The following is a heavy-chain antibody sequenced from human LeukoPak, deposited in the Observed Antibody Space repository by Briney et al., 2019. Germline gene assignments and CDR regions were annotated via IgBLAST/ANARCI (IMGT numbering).Heavy chain of an antibody. J-gene: IGHJ4*02. V-gene: IGHV3-7*01. CDR1: GFTFSNAW. D-gene: IGHD5-18*01. Sequence: GGSLRLSCAASGFTFSNAWMSWVRQAPGKGLEWVADIKEDGSEKFYGDSVKGRFTISRDNAKNSLYLQMNSLRAEDTAMYYCTRQYTYGYEEFDLWGQGTLVTVSS. CDR2: IKEDGSEK. CDR3: TRQYTYGYEEFDL.